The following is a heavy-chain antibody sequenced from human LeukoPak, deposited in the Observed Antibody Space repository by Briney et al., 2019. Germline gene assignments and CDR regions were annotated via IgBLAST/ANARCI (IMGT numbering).Heavy chain of an antibody. J-gene: IGHJ4*02. CDR3: ARDGRVGGIAARPGY. Sequence: ASVKVSCKASGCTFTGYYMHWVRQAPGQGLEWMGWINPNSGGTNYAQKFQGRVTMTRDTSISTAYMELSRLRSDDTAVYYCARDGRVGGIAARPGYWGQGTLVTVSS. CDR1: GCTFTGYY. D-gene: IGHD6-6*01. V-gene: IGHV1-2*02. CDR2: INPNSGGT.